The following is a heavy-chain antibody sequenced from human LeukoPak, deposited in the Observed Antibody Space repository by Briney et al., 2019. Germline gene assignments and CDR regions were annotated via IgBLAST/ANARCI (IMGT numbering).Heavy chain of an antibody. V-gene: IGHV3-66*01. CDR1: GFTFSSYS. Sequence: GGSRRLSCAASGFTFSSYSMSWVRQAPGKGLEWVSVICSGGSTYYADSVKGRFTISRDNSKNTLYLQMNSLRAEDTAVYYCARVKAYCGGDCYPNWFDPWGQGTLVTVSS. CDR2: ICSGGST. J-gene: IGHJ5*02. CDR3: ARVKAYCGGDCYPNWFDP. D-gene: IGHD2-21*02.